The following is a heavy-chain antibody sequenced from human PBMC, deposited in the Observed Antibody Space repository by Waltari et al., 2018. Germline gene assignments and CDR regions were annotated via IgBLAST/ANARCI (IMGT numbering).Heavy chain of an antibody. D-gene: IGHD6-19*01. CDR2: INHSGST. CDR1: GGSFSGYY. J-gene: IGHJ5*02. CDR3: ASSFSSGWYALDP. Sequence: QVQLQQWGAGLLKPSETLSLTCAVYGGSFSGYYWSWIRQPPGKGLEWIGEINHSGSTNYNPSRKSRVTISVDTSKNQFSLKLSSVTAADTAVYYCASSFSSGWYALDPWGQGTLVTVSS. V-gene: IGHV4-34*01.